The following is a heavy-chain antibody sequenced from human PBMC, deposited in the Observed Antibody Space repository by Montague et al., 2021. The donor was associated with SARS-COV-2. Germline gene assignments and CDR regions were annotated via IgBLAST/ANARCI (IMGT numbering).Heavy chain of an antibody. CDR3: ARFETSKFYSSGMDV. CDR1: GFTFSSIS. CDR2: ISSESAYI. J-gene: IGHJ6*02. Sequence: SRILSFSASGFTFSSISMNWVRQAPGKRLEWVSSISSESAYIVYAESVRGRFTISRDNAQNLLYLQMNSLRAEDTAVYYCARFETSKFYSSGMDVWGQGTTVTVSS. V-gene: IGHV3-21*01. D-gene: IGHD2-15*01.